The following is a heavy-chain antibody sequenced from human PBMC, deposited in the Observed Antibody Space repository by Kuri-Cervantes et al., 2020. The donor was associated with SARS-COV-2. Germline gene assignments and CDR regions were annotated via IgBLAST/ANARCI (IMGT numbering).Heavy chain of an antibody. V-gene: IGHV3-21*01. CDR1: GFTFSSYS. CDR3: ARVRMVGSSSVPYYFDY. Sequence: GGSLRLSCAASGFTFSSYSMNWVRQAPGKGLEWVSSISSSSSYIYYADSVKGRFTISRDNAKNSLYLKMNSLRAEDTAVYYCARVRMVGSSSVPYYFDYWGQGTLVTVSS. CDR2: ISSSSSYI. D-gene: IGHD6-6*01. J-gene: IGHJ4*02.